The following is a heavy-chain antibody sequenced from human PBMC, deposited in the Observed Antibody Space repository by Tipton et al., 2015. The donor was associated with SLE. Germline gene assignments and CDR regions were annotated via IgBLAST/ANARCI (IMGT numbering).Heavy chain of an antibody. CDR1: GYTFPSYG. J-gene: IGHJ5*02. V-gene: IGHV1-18*01. CDR2: ISAHNGNT. CDR3: ARGLIVGATRWFDP. D-gene: IGHD1-26*01. Sequence: QLVQSGPEMKKPGASVKVSCKASGYTFPSYGFNWVRQAPGQGLEWMGWISAHNGNTNYAQKLQGRVTMTTDTSTSTAYMELRSLRSDDTAVYYCARGLIVGATRWFDPWGQETLVTVSS.